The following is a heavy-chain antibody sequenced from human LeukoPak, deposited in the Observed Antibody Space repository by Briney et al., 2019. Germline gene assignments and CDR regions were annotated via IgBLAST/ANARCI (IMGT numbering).Heavy chain of an antibody. CDR2: IYHSGST. V-gene: IGHV4-4*02. Sequence: PSETLSLTCAVSGGPISSSNWWSWVRQPPGKGLEWIGEIYHSGSTNYNPSLKSRVTISVDKSKNQFSLKLSSVTAADTAVYYCARVNGDYVKAFDIWGQGTMVTVSS. CDR1: GGPISSSNW. D-gene: IGHD4-17*01. J-gene: IGHJ3*02. CDR3: ARVNGDYVKAFDI.